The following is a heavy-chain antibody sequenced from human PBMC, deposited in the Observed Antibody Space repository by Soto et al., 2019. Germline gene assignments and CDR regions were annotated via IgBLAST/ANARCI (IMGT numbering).Heavy chain of an antibody. J-gene: IGHJ4*02. D-gene: IGHD3-10*01. CDR1: GFTFSSYA. V-gene: IGHV3-30-3*01. CDR2: ISYDGSNK. Sequence: PGGSLILSCAASGFTFSSYAMHWVRQAPGKGLEWVAVISYDGSNKYYADSVKGRFTISRDNSKNTLYLQMNSLRAEDTAVYYCASDYYGSGSYYNAGVDYWGQGT. CDR3: ASDYYGSGSYYNAGVDY.